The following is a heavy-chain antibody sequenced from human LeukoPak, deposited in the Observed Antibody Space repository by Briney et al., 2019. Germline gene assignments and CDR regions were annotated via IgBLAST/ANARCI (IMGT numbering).Heavy chain of an antibody. CDR1: GFTFSSYG. V-gene: IGHV3-23*01. D-gene: IGHD2-2*01. CDR2: ISGSGGST. J-gene: IGHJ4*02. CDR3: AKARASCFDY. Sequence: PGGSLRLSCAASGFTFSSYGMSWVRQAPGKGLEWVSAISGSGGSTYYADSVKGRFTIPRDNSKNTLYLQMNSLRAEDTAVYDCAKARASCFDYWGQGTLVTVSS.